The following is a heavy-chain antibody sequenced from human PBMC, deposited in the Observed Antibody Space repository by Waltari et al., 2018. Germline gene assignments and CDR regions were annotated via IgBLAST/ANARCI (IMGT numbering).Heavy chain of an antibody. CDR1: GYSISSGYY. CDR2: IYHSGST. Sequence: QVQLQESGPGLVKPSETLSLTCSVSGYSISSGYYWGWIRQPPGKGLEWIGSIYHSGSTYYNPSLKSRVTISVDTSKNQFSLKLSSVTAADTAVYYCATHRASFDYWGQGTLVTVSS. CDR3: ATHRASFDY. V-gene: IGHV4-38-2*01. J-gene: IGHJ4*02.